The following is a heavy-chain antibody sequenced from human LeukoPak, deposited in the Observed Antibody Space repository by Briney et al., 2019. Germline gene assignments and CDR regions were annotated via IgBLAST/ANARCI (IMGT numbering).Heavy chain of an antibody. CDR3: ARAVAGYSYGYLIDYYYMDV. CDR2: IYSGGST. V-gene: IGHV3-53*01. CDR1: GFTVSSNY. J-gene: IGHJ6*03. Sequence: PGGSLRLSCAASGFTVSSNYMSWVRQAPGKGLEWVSVIYSGGSTYYTDSVTGRFTISRDNSKNTLYLQINSLRAEDTAVYYCARAVAGYSYGYLIDYYYMDVWGKGTTVTVSS. D-gene: IGHD5-18*01.